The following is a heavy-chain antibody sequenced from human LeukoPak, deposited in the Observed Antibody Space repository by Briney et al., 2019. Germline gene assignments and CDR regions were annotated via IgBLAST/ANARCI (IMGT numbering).Heavy chain of an antibody. D-gene: IGHD2-2*01. CDR3: ARDRLTYCSSTSCYSRIRWFDP. Sequence: ASVKVSCKASGGTFSSYAISWVRQAPGQGLEWMGRIIPIFGTANYAQKFQGRVTITTDESTSTAYMELSSLRSEDTAVYYCARDRLTYCSSTSCYSRIRWFDPWGQGTLVTVSS. CDR1: GGTFSSYA. CDR2: IIPIFGTA. V-gene: IGHV1-69*05. J-gene: IGHJ5*02.